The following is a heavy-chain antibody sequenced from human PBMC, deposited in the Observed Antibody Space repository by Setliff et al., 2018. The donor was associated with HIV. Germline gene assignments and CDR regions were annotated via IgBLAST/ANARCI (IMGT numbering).Heavy chain of an antibody. J-gene: IGHJ4*02. Sequence: ASVKVSCKSSGGTFDNYPINWVRQAPGQGLEWMGGIIPVLDMPHYAQKFQGRVTMTADKSTNTAYMEVTSLRSEDTAVYYCARVTWGPFDFWGQGTLVTVSS. CDR3: ARVTWGPFDF. CDR1: GGTFDNYP. D-gene: IGHD3-16*01. V-gene: IGHV1-69*10. CDR2: IIPVLDMP.